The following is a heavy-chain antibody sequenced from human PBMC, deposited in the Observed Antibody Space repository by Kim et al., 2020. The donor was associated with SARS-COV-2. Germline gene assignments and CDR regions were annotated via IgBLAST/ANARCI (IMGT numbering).Heavy chain of an antibody. J-gene: IGHJ5*02. CDR1: GFTFSSYA. Sequence: GGSLRLSCAASGFTFSSYAMSWVRQAPGKGLEWVSVIYSGGSSTYYADSVKGRFTISRDNSKNTLYLQMNSLRAEDTAVYYCAKGYYDILTGYLAKGNNWFDPWGQGTLVTVSS. V-gene: IGHV3-23*03. D-gene: IGHD3-9*01. CDR2: IYSGGSST. CDR3: AKGYYDILTGYLAKGNNWFDP.